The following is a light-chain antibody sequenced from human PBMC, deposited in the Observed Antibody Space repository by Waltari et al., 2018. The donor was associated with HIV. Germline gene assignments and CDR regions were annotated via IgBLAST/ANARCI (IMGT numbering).Light chain of an antibody. Sequence: QSALTQPPSASGSPGQSVTISCTGISSDAGDDNYVSWYQQSPGKAPKFIIYEVNKRPSGFPDRFSASKSGNTASLTVSGLQADDEADYYCSSYAGSSTWVFGGGTKLTVL. CDR3: SSYAGSSTWV. J-gene: IGLJ3*02. CDR1: SSDAGDDNY. CDR2: EVN. V-gene: IGLV2-8*01.